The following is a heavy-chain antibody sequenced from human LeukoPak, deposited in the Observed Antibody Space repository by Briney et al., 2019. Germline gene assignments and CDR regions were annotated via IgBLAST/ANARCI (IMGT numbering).Heavy chain of an antibody. CDR1: GFTFSIYS. V-gene: IGHV3-48*01. Sequence: GGSLRLSCAASGFTFSIYSMNWVRQAPGKGLEWVSYISSSSSTIHHADSVKGRFTISRDNAKNSLYLQMNSLRAEDTAVYYCARWERGVFDYWGQGTLVTVSS. J-gene: IGHJ4*02. CDR3: ARWERGVFDY. D-gene: IGHD1-26*01. CDR2: ISSSSSTI.